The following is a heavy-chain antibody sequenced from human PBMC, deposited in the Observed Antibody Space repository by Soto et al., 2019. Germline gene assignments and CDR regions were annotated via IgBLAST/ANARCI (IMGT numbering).Heavy chain of an antibody. V-gene: IGHV3-23*01. J-gene: IGHJ3*02. Sequence: GGSLRLSCAASGFTFSSYAMSWVRQAPGKGLEWVSAISGSGGSTYYADSVKGRFTISRDNSKNTLYLQMNSLRAEDTAVYYCAKGIGRHGAMVLDAFDIWGQGTMVTVSS. CDR3: AKGIGRHGAMVLDAFDI. CDR1: GFTFSSYA. CDR2: ISGSGGST. D-gene: IGHD5-18*01.